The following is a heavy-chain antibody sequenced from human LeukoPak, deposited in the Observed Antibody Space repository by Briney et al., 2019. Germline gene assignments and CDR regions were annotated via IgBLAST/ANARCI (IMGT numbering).Heavy chain of an antibody. D-gene: IGHD4-11*01. CDR1: GGSISSSSYY. Sequence: SETLSLTCTVSGGSISSSSYYWSWIRQPPGKGLEWIGYIYYSESTNYNPSLKSRVTISVDTSKNQFSLKLSSVTAADTAVYYCARHKVNLYYYYGMDVWGQGTTVTVSS. CDR2: IYYSEST. J-gene: IGHJ6*02. CDR3: ARHKVNLYYYYGMDV. V-gene: IGHV4-61*05.